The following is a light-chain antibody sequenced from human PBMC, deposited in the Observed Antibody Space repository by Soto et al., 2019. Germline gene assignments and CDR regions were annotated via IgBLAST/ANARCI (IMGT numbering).Light chain of an antibody. CDR1: NIGSKS. V-gene: IGLV3-21*04. CDR3: QVWDSSSDHQVV. Sequence: SSELTQPPSVSVAPGKTARITCGGNNIGSKSVHWYQQKPGQAPVLVIYYDSDRPSGIPERFSGSNSGNTATLTISRVEAGDEADYHCQVWDSSSDHQVVFGGGTKVTVL. J-gene: IGLJ2*01. CDR2: YDS.